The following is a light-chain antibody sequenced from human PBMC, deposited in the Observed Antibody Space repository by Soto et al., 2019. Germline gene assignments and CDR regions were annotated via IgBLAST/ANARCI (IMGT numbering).Light chain of an antibody. J-gene: IGKJ1*01. CDR1: QSVSSY. CDR2: GAA. Sequence: EIVMTQPTANLSVSPGERATLSCRASQSVSSYLAWYQQKPGQGPRLLIYGAATRATGVPARFSGSGSGTEFTLTISNLQSEDFAVYHCQQYDKWPRTFGQGTKVDIK. CDR3: QQYDKWPRT. V-gene: IGKV3-15*01.